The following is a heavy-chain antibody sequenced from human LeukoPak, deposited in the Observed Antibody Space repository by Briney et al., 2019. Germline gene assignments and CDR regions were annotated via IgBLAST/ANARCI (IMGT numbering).Heavy chain of an antibody. V-gene: IGHV3-7*05. J-gene: IGHJ4*02. CDR1: GFTFSNYW. D-gene: IGHD1-7*01. CDR2: IKQDGSET. Sequence: GGSLRLSCAASGFTFSNYWTSWVRQAPGKGLEWVANIKQDGSETYYVDSMKGRFTISRDNAKNSLYLQMNSLRAEDTAVYYCALYNWNSKRDFGYWGQGTLATVSS. CDR3: ALYNWNSKRDFGY.